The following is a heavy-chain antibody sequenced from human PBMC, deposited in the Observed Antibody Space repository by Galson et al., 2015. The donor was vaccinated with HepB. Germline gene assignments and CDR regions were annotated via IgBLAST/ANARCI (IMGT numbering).Heavy chain of an antibody. CDR1: GYTFTSYA. D-gene: IGHD2-2*01. CDR3: ARDLGYCSSTSCRHYYYYGMDV. J-gene: IGHJ6*02. V-gene: IGHV1-3*01. CDR2: INAGNGNT. Sequence: SVKVSCKASGYTFTSYAMHWVRQAPGQGLEWMGWINAGNGNTKYSQKFQGRVTITRDTSASTAYMELSSLRSEDTAVYYCARDLGYCSSTSCRHYYYYGMDVWGQGTTVTVSS.